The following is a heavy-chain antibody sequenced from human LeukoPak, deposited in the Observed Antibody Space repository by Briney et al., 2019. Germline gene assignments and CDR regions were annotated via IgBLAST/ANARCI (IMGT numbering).Heavy chain of an antibody. Sequence: GGSLRLSCAASGFDLNTYEMNWVRQAPGKGLEWIADITISGHTKNYADSVKGRFTISRDNAGTSLYLQMNSLRVEDTGVYYCARGVPHAHLGGRGTLVPVSS. D-gene: IGHD3-10*01. V-gene: IGHV3-48*03. CDR1: GFDLNTYE. J-gene: IGHJ4*02. CDR3: ARGVPHAHL. CDR2: ITISGHTK.